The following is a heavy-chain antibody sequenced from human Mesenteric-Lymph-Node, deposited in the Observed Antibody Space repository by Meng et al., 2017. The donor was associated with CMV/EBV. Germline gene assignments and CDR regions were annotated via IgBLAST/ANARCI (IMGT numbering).Heavy chain of an antibody. V-gene: IGHV4-39*07. CDR2: IYYSGST. CDR3: AREQYSRRGDH. D-gene: IGHD1-26*01. Sequence: SHHMSWVRQAPGKGLEWIASIYYSGSTYYNPSLKSRVTMSVDTSKNQFSLKLSSVTAADTAVYFCAREQYSRRGDHWGQGTLVTVSS. J-gene: IGHJ5*02. CDR1: SHH.